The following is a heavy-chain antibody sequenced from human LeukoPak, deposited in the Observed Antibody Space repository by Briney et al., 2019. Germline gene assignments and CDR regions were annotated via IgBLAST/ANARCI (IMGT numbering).Heavy chain of an antibody. CDR3: ARGRLKAAPDERYYFDY. Sequence: SVKVSCKASGGTFNSYAITWVRQAPGQGLEWMGGIIPIFGIADYAQKFQARVTITADKSTSTVYMELSSLRSEDTAVYYCARGRLKAAPDERYYFDYWGQGTLVTVSS. CDR1: GGTFNSYA. V-gene: IGHV1-69*17. D-gene: IGHD6-6*01. J-gene: IGHJ4*02. CDR2: IIPIFGIA.